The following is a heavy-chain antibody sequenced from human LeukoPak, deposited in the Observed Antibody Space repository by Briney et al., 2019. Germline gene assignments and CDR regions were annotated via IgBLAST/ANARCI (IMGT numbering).Heavy chain of an antibody. J-gene: IGHJ6*02. D-gene: IGHD2-15*01. CDR1: GYTFTGYC. Sequence: GASVKVSCKASGYTFTGYCMHWVRQAPGQGLEWMGWINPNSGGTNYAQKFQGRVTMTRDTSISTAYMELSRLRSDDTAVYYCARWGYCSGGSCHHYYYGMDVWGQGTTVTVSS. V-gene: IGHV1-2*02. CDR2: INPNSGGT. CDR3: ARWGYCSGGSCHHYYYGMDV.